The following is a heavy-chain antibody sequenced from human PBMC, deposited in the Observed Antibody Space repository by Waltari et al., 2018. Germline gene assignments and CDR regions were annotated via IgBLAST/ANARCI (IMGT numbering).Heavy chain of an antibody. Sequence: EVQLVESGGGLVQPGGSLRLSCAASGFSFSHYWMSWVRQAPGKGVEWVADIKGDGSRKYYLDSVRVRFSISRDNTKNSVDLQMNSLRAEDTAVYYCARDDSSSGSYDAFDIWGQGTMVAVSS. J-gene: IGHJ3*02. CDR2: IKGDGSRK. D-gene: IGHD3-22*01. V-gene: IGHV3-7*01. CDR3: ARDDSSSGSYDAFDI. CDR1: GFSFSHYW.